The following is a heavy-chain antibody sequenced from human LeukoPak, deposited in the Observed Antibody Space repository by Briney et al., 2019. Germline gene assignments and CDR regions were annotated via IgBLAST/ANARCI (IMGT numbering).Heavy chain of an antibody. V-gene: IGHV4-59*08. CDR3: ARLSSGWYPDY. J-gene: IGHJ4*02. Sequence: GSLRLSCAASEFTFSSYAMSWVRQAPGKGLEWIGYIYYSGSTNYNPSLKSRVTISVDTSKNQFSLKLSSVTAADTAVYYCARLSSGWYPDYWGQGTLVTVSS. CDR2: IYYSGST. D-gene: IGHD6-19*01. CDR1: EFTFSSYA.